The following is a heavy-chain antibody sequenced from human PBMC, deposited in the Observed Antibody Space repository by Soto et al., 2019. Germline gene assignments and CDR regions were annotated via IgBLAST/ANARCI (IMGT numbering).Heavy chain of an antibody. J-gene: IGHJ4*02. Sequence: SETLSLTCTVSGGSISSGDYYWSWIRQPPGKGLEWIGYIYYSGSTYYNPSLKSRVTISVDTSKNQFSLKLSSVTAADTAVYYCARHASSSWYSIYYFDYWGQGTLVTVSS. V-gene: IGHV4-39*01. CDR1: GGSISSGDYY. CDR2: IYYSGST. CDR3: ARHASSSWYSIYYFDY. D-gene: IGHD6-13*01.